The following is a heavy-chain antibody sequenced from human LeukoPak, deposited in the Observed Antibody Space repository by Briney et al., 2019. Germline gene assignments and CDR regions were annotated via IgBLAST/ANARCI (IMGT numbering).Heavy chain of an antibody. J-gene: IGHJ3*02. V-gene: IGHV4-39*07. CDR3: ARGGAYYYDSSGYHRQNDALDI. CDR2: IYYSGST. Sequence: SETLSLTCTVSGGSISSSSYYWGWIRQPPGKGLEWIGSIYYSGSTYYNPSLKSRVTISVDTSKNQFSLKLSSVTAADTAVYYCARGGAYYYDSSGYHRQNDALDIWGQGTMVTVSS. CDR1: GGSISSSSYY. D-gene: IGHD3-22*01.